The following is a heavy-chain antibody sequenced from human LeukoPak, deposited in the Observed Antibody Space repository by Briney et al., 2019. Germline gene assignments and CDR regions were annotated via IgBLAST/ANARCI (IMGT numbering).Heavy chain of an antibody. D-gene: IGHD3-22*01. CDR1: GYTFTGYY. CDR3: TRGFDISGAYSGPPDN. V-gene: IGHV1-2*02. Sequence: ASVKVSCKASGYTFTGYYLHWVRQAPGQGPEWMGWINPNSGGTKYAQKLQGRVSMTRDTSISTIYMELSRLRSEDTAVYYCTRGFDISGAYSGPPDNWGQGTLVTVSS. J-gene: IGHJ4*02. CDR2: INPNSGGT.